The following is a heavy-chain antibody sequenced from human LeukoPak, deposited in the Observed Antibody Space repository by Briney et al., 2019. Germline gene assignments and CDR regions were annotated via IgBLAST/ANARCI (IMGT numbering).Heavy chain of an antibody. J-gene: IGHJ4*02. V-gene: IGHV3-30*02. Sequence: PGGSLRLSCAASGFTFSSYGMHWVRQAPGKGLEWVAFIRYDGSNKYYADSVKGRFTISRDNSKNTLYLQMNSLRAEDTAVYYCARVAVDSSGYYLYYFDYWGQGTLVTVSS. CDR2: IRYDGSNK. CDR3: ARVAVDSSGYYLYYFDY. CDR1: GFTFSSYG. D-gene: IGHD3-22*01.